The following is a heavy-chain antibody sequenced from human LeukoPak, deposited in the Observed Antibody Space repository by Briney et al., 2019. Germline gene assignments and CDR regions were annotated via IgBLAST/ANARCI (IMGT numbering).Heavy chain of an antibody. D-gene: IGHD2-15*01. CDR1: GGSISSYY. Sequence: SETLSLTCTVSGGSISSYYWSWIPQPPGKGLEWIGYIYYSGSTNYNPSLKSRVTISVDTSKNQFSLKLSSVTAADTAVYYCARTTYTYCSCGSCYLYWYFDLWGRGTLVTVSS. CDR2: IYYSGST. CDR3: ARTTYTYCSCGSCYLYWYFDL. J-gene: IGHJ2*01. V-gene: IGHV4-59*01.